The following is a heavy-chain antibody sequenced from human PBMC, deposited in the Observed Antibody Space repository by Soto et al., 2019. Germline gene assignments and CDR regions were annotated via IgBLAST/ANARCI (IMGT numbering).Heavy chain of an antibody. CDR2: SIPAFGTK. J-gene: IGHJ6*02. D-gene: IGHD3-10*01. CDR3: AREGFAETDPQFQGLDV. Sequence: QVRLVQSGAEVKKAGSSVKVSCKASGGTFNNSAVTWVRQAPGQGLEWMGGSIPAFGTKNYAKRFLGRVTLSAVASTSTAYMELSSLRSEDTAVYYCAREGFAETDPQFQGLDVWVPGTTVTVSS. CDR1: GGTFNNSA. V-gene: IGHV1-69*01.